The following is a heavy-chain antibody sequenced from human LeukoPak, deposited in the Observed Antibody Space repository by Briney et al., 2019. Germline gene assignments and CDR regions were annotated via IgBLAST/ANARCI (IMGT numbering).Heavy chain of an antibody. J-gene: IGHJ4*02. V-gene: IGHV1-18*01. CDR3: ARTIGYCSSTSCYAGIMFDY. Sequence: ASVKVSCKASGGTFSSYAISWVRQAPGQGLEWMGWISAYNGNTNYAQKLQGRVTMTTDTSTSTAYMELRSLRSDDAAVYYCARTIGYCSSTSCYAGIMFDYWGQGTLVTVSS. D-gene: IGHD2-2*01. CDR2: ISAYNGNT. CDR1: GGTFSSYA.